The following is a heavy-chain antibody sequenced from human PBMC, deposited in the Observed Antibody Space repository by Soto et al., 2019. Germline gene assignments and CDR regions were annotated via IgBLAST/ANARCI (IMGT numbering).Heavy chain of an antibody. Sequence: QLQLQESGPGLVKPSETLSLTCTVSGGSISSSSYYWGWIRQPPGKGLEWIGSIYYSGSTYYNPYRKSRVTISVDTSKNQFSLKLSSVTAADTAVYYCARLDCSSTSCYLFDYWGQGTLVTVSS. CDR3: ARLDCSSTSCYLFDY. V-gene: IGHV4-39*01. CDR1: GGSISSSSYY. J-gene: IGHJ4*02. D-gene: IGHD2-2*01. CDR2: IYYSGST.